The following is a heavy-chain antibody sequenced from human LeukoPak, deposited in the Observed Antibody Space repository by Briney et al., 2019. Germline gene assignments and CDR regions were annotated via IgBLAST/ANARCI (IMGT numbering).Heavy chain of an antibody. CDR2: ISSSSSYI. CDR1: GFTFSSYS. Sequence: GGSLRLSCAASGFTFSSYSMNWVRQAPGKGLEWVSSISSSSSYIYYADSVKGRFTIPRDNAKNSLYLQMNSLRAEDTAVYYCARVAAGWDYFDYWGQGTLVTVSS. V-gene: IGHV3-21*01. D-gene: IGHD2-15*01. CDR3: ARVAAGWDYFDY. J-gene: IGHJ4*02.